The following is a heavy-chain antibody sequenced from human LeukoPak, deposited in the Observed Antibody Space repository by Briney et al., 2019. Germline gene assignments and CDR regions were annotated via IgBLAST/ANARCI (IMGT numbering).Heavy chain of an antibody. D-gene: IGHD6-6*01. CDR2: ITSSGSTI. Sequence: GGSLRLSCAASGFTSSDYYMSWIRQAPGKGLEWVSYITSSGSTIYYADSMKGRFTISRDNAKHSLFLQLDSLRAEDTAVYYCARIGRPAAFDIWGQGTLVIVSS. J-gene: IGHJ3*02. CDR1: GFTSSDYY. CDR3: ARIGRPAAFDI. V-gene: IGHV3-11*01.